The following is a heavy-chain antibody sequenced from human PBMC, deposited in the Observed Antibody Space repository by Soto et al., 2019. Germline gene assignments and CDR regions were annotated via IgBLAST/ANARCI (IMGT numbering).Heavy chain of an antibody. V-gene: IGHV5-51*01. CDR2: IYPGDSDT. CDR1: GYSFTSYW. J-gene: IGHJ6*02. Sequence: GESLKISCKGSGYSFTSYWIGWVRQMPGKGLEWMGIIYPGDSDTRYSPSFQGQVTISADKSISTAYLQWSSLKASDTAMYYCARLRSARSGYEGYGMDVWGQGTTVTVSS. D-gene: IGHD3-3*01. CDR3: ARLRSARSGYEGYGMDV.